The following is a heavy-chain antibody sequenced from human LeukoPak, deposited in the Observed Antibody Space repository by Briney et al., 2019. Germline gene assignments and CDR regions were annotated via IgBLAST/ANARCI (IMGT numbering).Heavy chain of an antibody. CDR1: GFTFSSYA. Sequence: PGGSLRLSCAASGFTFSSYAMSWVRQAPGKGLEWVSAISGSGGSTYYADSVKGRFTISRDNSKNTLYLQMNSLRAEDTAVYYCAKDPPLYYYDSSGYYDEGYWGQGTLVTVSS. CDR2: ISGSGGST. CDR3: AKDPPLYYYDSSGYYDEGY. V-gene: IGHV3-23*01. J-gene: IGHJ4*02. D-gene: IGHD3-22*01.